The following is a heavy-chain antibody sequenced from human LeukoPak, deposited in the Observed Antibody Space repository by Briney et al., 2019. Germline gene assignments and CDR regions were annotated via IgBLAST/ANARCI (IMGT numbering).Heavy chain of an antibody. J-gene: IGHJ6*03. CDR3: ARDPYSGHYGDYYYYYMDV. V-gene: IGHV3-48*04. CDR2: ISSSSSTI. D-gene: IGHD1-26*01. Sequence: PGGSLRLSCAASGFTFSSYSMNWVRQAPGKGLEWVSYISSSSSTIYYADSVKGRFTISRDNAKNSLYLQMNSLSPDDTAVYFCARDPYSGHYGDYYYYYMDVWGKGTTVTISS. CDR1: GFTFSSYS.